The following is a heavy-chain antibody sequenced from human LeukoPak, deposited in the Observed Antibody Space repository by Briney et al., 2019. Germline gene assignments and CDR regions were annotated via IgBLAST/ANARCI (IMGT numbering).Heavy chain of an antibody. D-gene: IGHD1-26*01. CDR1: GFTFSSYS. V-gene: IGHV3-21*01. Sequence: GGSLRLSCAASGFTFSSYSMNWVRQAPGKGLEWVSSTSSSSSYIYYADSVKGRFTISRNNAKNSLYLQMNSLRAEDTAVYYCARDADPPSYSGSNWFDPWGQGTLVTVSS. CDR2: TSSSSSYI. CDR3: ARDADPPSYSGSNWFDP. J-gene: IGHJ5*02.